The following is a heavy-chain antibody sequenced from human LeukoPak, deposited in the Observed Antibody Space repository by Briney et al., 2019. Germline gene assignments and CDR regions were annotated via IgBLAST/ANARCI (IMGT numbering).Heavy chain of an antibody. CDR2: IRYDGSNK. Sequence: AGGSLRLSCAASGFTFSSYGMHWVRQAPGKGLEWVAFIRYDGSNKYHADSVKGRFTISRDNSKNTLYLQMNSLRAEDTAVYYCAKDRVFGRGSGYYFDYWGQGTLVTVSS. V-gene: IGHV3-30*02. D-gene: IGHD3-22*01. CDR1: GFTFSSYG. J-gene: IGHJ4*02. CDR3: AKDRVFGRGSGYYFDY.